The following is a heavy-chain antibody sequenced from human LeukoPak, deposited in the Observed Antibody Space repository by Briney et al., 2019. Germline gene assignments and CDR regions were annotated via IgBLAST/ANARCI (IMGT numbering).Heavy chain of an antibody. CDR2: IIYSGNT. Sequence: SETLSLTCTVSGGSISSGYYYWGWIRQPPGRGLEWMGGIIYSGNTYYNPSLKSRVTISVDTTKNQFSLKLSSVTAADTAVCYCARQVAGSGWGVGGWYFDLWGRGTLVTVSS. V-gene: IGHV4-39*01. J-gene: IGHJ2*01. D-gene: IGHD6-19*01. CDR1: GGSISSGYYY. CDR3: ARQVAGSGWGVGGWYFDL.